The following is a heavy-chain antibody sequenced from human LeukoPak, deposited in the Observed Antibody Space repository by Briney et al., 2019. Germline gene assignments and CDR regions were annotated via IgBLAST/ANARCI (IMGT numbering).Heavy chain of an antibody. CDR3: ARHRDDLWSGFDY. CDR1: GFTVNSNY. D-gene: IGHD3-3*01. CDR2: LYSGGTT. J-gene: IGHJ4*02. Sequence: GGSLRPSCAASGFTVNSNYMSWVRQAPGKGLEWVSILYSGGTTYYADSVKGRFTISRDNSKNTLYLQMNGLRAEDTGVYYCARHRDDLWSGFDYWGQGSLVTVSS. V-gene: IGHV3-66*04.